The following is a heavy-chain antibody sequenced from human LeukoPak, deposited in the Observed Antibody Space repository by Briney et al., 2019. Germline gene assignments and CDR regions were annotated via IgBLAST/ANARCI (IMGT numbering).Heavy chain of an antibody. CDR2: ISSGGSTI. CDR1: AFSFSDYY. Sequence: GRSLRLSCAASAFSFSDYYMSWIRQAPRKGLEWVSYISSGGSTIYYADTVQGRFTISRDNAKNSLYLQMNSLRAEDTAVYYCARAGTMVRGVNFDYWGQGTLVTVSS. D-gene: IGHD3-10*01. J-gene: IGHJ4*02. CDR3: ARAGTMVRGVNFDY. V-gene: IGHV3-11*04.